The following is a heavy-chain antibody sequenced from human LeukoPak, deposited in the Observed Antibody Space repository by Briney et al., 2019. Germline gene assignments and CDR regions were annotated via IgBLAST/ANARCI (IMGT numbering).Heavy chain of an antibody. V-gene: IGHV3-7*03. Sequence: GGSLRLSCAASGFPFSDYWMSWVRQTSGKGLEWVAIIKPDDSEKFYVDSVKGRFTISRDNSKNSLYLQMNSLRIEDTALYYCAKPFGSNFDYWGQGTLVTVSS. CDR1: GFPFSDYW. CDR3: AKPFGSNFDY. CDR2: IKPDDSEK. J-gene: IGHJ4*02. D-gene: IGHD3-3*01.